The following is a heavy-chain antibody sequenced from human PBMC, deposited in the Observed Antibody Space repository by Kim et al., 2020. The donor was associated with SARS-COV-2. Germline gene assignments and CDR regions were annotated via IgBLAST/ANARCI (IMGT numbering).Heavy chain of an antibody. CDR3: AGLEYSSSSTDY. J-gene: IGHJ4*02. Sequence: NYAQKFQGRVTMTRDTSISTACMELSRLRSDDTAVYYCAGLEYSSSSTDYWGQGTLVTVSS. V-gene: IGHV1-2*02. D-gene: IGHD6-6*01.